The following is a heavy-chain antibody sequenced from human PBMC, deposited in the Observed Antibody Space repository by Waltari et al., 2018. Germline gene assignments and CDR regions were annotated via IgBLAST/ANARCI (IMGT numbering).Heavy chain of an antibody. Sequence: EVQLVESGGGLVQPGGSLRLSCAASGFTFSSYWMHWVRQAPGKGLVWVVGINRDGSSTSYADSVKGRFTISRDNAKNTLYLQMNSLRAEDTAVYYCASARYSGNYYNDYWGQGTLVTVSP. CDR2: INRDGSST. D-gene: IGHD1-26*01. CDR3: ASARYSGNYYNDY. J-gene: IGHJ4*02. V-gene: IGHV3-74*01. CDR1: GFTFSSYW.